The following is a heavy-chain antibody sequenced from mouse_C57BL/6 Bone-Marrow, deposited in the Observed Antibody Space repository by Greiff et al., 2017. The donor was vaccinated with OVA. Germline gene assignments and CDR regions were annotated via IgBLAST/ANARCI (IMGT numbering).Heavy chain of an antibody. J-gene: IGHJ1*03. CDR3: ARRGYYYGSSHWYFDV. D-gene: IGHD1-1*01. V-gene: IGHV1-50*01. Sequence: QVQLQQPGAELVKPGASVKLSCKASGYTFTSYWMQWVKPRPGQGLEWIGEIDPSDSYTNYNQKFKGKATLTVDTSSSTAYMQLSSLTSEDSAVYYCARRGYYYGSSHWYFDVWGTGTTVTVSS. CDR1: GYTFTSYW. CDR2: IDPSDSYT.